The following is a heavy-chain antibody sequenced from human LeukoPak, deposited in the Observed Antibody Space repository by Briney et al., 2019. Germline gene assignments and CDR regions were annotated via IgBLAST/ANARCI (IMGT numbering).Heavy chain of an antibody. D-gene: IGHD3-22*01. Sequence: GGSLKLSCAASGLTVSSNYMSWVRQAPGKGLEWVSVIYTGGNTYYADSVKGRFTISRDNSKNTLFVQMSSLRAEDTAVYYCARGEYYSDTSSYFDYWGQGTLVTVSS. V-gene: IGHV3-53*05. CDR3: ARGEYYSDTSSYFDY. CDR2: IYTGGNT. J-gene: IGHJ4*02. CDR1: GLTVSSNY.